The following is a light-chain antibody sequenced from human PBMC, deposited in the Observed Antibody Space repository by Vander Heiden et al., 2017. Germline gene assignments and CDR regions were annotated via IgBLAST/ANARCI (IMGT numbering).Light chain of an antibody. CDR3: AAGDDSLNGPV. CDR1: SSNIGSNT. V-gene: IGLV1-44*01. Sequence: SVLPQPPSASAPPGQRFPLSCSGSSSNIGSNTVNWYQQLPGTAPKLLIYSNNQRPSGVPDRFSGSKSGTSASLAISGLQSEDEADYYCAAGDDSLNGPVFGGGTKLTVL. J-gene: IGLJ2*01. CDR2: SNN.